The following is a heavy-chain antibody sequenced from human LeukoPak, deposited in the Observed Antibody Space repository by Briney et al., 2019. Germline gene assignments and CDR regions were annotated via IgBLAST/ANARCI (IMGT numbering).Heavy chain of an antibody. CDR2: ISAYNGNT. D-gene: IGHD3-10*01. V-gene: IGHV1-18*01. CDR3: AREAGSGSYYPFDY. J-gene: IGHJ4*02. CDR1: GYTFTSYG. Sequence: ASVKVSCKASGYTFTSYGISWVRQAPGQGLEWMGWISAYNGNTNYAQKLQGRVTMTTDTSTSTAFMDLRSLRSDDTAVYYCAREAGSGSYYPFDYWGQGTLVTVSS.